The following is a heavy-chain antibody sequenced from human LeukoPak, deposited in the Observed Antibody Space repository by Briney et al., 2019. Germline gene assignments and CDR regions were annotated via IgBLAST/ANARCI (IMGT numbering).Heavy chain of an antibody. J-gene: IGHJ4*02. D-gene: IGHD3-22*01. CDR3: AKGVYYYDSSDYYYTYYFDY. Sequence: GGSLRLSCATAGFTFSSDAMSWVRQAPGQGLELVSGISGRGGSTYYADSVKGRFTISRDNSKNTLYLQMNSLRAEDTAVYYCAKGVYYYDSSDYYYTYYFDYWGQGTLVTVSS. CDR1: GFTFSSDA. V-gene: IGHV3-23*01. CDR2: ISGRGGST.